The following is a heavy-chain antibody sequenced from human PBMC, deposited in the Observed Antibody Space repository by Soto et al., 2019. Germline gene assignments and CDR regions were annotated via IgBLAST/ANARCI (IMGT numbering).Heavy chain of an antibody. Sequence: GGSLRLSCAASGFTFTNYDMHWVRQAPGKGLEWMALILHDGSAEYYADSVKGRFTISRDNSKNTLYLQMNSLRAEDTAVYYCARSRDGYSFYFYYGMDGWGQGTTVTVYS. CDR3: ARSRDGYSFYFYYGMDG. V-gene: IGHV3-30*03. CDR2: ILHDGSAE. D-gene: IGHD4-4*01. J-gene: IGHJ6*02. CDR1: GFTFTNYD.